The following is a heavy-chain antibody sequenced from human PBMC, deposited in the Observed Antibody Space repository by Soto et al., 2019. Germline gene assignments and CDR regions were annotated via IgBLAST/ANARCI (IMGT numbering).Heavy chain of an antibody. Sequence: EVQLLESGGGLVQPGGSLRLSCAASGFTFSSYAMSWVRQAPGKGLEWVSAISGSGGSTYYADSVKGRFTISRDNSKNTLYLQMTSLRAEDTAVYYCAKDWAEDCSSTSCYGRYYYYYYMDVWGKGTTVTVSS. CDR1: GFTFSSYA. V-gene: IGHV3-23*01. J-gene: IGHJ6*03. D-gene: IGHD2-2*01. CDR2: ISGSGGST. CDR3: AKDWAEDCSSTSCYGRYYYYYYMDV.